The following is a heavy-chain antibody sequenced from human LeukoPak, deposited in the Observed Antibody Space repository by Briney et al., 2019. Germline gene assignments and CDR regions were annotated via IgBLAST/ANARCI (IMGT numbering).Heavy chain of an antibody. J-gene: IGHJ4*02. Sequence: GGSLRLSCAASGFTFSSYWMSWVRQAPGKGLEWVASIRQDGSEKHYVDSVKGRFTISRDNAKNSLSLETNSLRAEDTALYYCARPHWGFDSWGQGTLVTVSS. D-gene: IGHD7-27*01. CDR2: IRQDGSEK. CDR3: ARPHWGFDS. CDR1: GFTFSSYW. V-gene: IGHV3-7*01.